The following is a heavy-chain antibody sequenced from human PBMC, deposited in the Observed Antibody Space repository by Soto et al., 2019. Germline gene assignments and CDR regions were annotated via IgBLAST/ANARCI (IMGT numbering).Heavy chain of an antibody. Sequence: QVQLVQSGAEVKKPGSSVKVSCKASGGTFSRYAISWVRQAPGQGLEWMGGIIPIFGTANYAQKFQGRVTITADESTSTAYMELSTLRSEYTAVYYCAQSPFGQQLVRDYFDYWGQGTLVTVSS. CDR2: IIPIFGTA. CDR3: AQSPFGQQLVRDYFDY. D-gene: IGHD6-13*01. CDR1: GGTFSRYA. J-gene: IGHJ4*02. V-gene: IGHV1-69*01.